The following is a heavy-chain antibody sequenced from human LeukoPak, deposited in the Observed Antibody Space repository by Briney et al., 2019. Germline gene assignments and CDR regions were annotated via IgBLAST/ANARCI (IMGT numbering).Heavy chain of an antibody. J-gene: IGHJ4*02. CDR1: GYTFTSYG. CDR2: ISAYNGNT. V-gene: IGHV1-18*01. CDR3: ARDRNIRDVWFADLDY. D-gene: IGHD3-10*01. Sequence: GASVKVSCKSSGYTFTSYGVSWVRQAPGQGLEWMGWISAYNGNTNYAQKLQGRVTMTTDTSTSAAYMELRSLRSDDTAVYYCARDRNIRDVWFADLDYWGQGTLVTVSS.